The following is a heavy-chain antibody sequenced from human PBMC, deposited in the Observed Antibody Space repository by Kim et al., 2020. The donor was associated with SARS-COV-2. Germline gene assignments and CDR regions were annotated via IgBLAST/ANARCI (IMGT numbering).Heavy chain of an antibody. Sequence: ASVKVSCKASGYTFTSYDINWVRQATGQGLEWMGWMNPNSGNTGYAQKFQGRVTMTRNTSISTAYMELSSLRSVDTAVYYCARSVWTKYWYFDLWGRGTLVTVSS. V-gene: IGHV1-8*01. J-gene: IGHJ2*01. CDR3: ARSVWTKYWYFDL. D-gene: IGHD2-8*01. CDR1: GYTFTSYD. CDR2: MNPNSGNT.